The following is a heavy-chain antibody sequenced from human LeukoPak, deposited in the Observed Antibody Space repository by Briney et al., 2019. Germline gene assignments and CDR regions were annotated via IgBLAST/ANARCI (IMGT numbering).Heavy chain of an antibody. Sequence: GGSLRLSCAASGFTFSSYAMSWVRQAPGKGLEWVSAISGSGGSTYYADSVKGRFTISRDNSKNTLYLQMNSLRAEDTAVYYCARESGIAAAGGPENWFDPWGQGTLVTVSS. CDR2: ISGSGGST. D-gene: IGHD6-13*01. CDR1: GFTFSSYA. CDR3: ARESGIAAAGGPENWFDP. J-gene: IGHJ5*02. V-gene: IGHV3-23*01.